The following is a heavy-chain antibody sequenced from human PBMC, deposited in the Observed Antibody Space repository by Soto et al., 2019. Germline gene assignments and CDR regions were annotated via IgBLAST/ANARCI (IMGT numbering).Heavy chain of an antibody. J-gene: IGHJ6*02. D-gene: IGHD3-10*01. CDR1: GDSISRYY. CDR2: IYYSGET. Sequence: QVQLQESGPGLVKPSETLSLTCTVSGDSISRYYWSWIRLSPGKGLEWIGYIYYSGETNYNPSVKIRVTISVDRTKNQSSLKLSSVTAADTAVYYCARDQGGEFLKGSGMDVWCQGNTVTVSS. V-gene: IGHV4-59*01. CDR3: ARDQGGEFLKGSGMDV.